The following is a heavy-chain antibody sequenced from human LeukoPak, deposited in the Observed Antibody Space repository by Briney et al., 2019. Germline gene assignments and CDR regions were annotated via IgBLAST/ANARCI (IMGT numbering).Heavy chain of an antibody. CDR1: GFTFSSYA. Sequence: GGSLRLSCAASGFTFSSYAMHWVRQAPGKGLEWVAVISYDGSNKYYADSVKGRFTISRDNSKNTLYLQMNSLRAEDTAVYYCATVTPIQVGVLHRLSFDPWGQGTLVTVSS. D-gene: IGHD2/OR15-2a*01. CDR3: ATVTPIQVGVLHRLSFDP. CDR2: ISYDGSNK. V-gene: IGHV3-30-3*01. J-gene: IGHJ5*02.